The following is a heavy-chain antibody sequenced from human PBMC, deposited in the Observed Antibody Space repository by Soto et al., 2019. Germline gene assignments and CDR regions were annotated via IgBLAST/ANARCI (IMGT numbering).Heavy chain of an antibody. CDR2: IFYSGSTTY. CDR3: ARVGSSGWSPDY. V-gene: IGHV4-59*11. Sequence: SETLPLTCTVSGGSISGHYWIWIRQPPGEGMEWIGYIFYSGSTTYNNNPSLKSRVTISVDTSKNQFSLRLSSVTAADTAVYYCARVGSSGWSPDYWGQGTLVTVSS. D-gene: IGHD6-19*01. CDR1: GGSISGHY. J-gene: IGHJ4*02.